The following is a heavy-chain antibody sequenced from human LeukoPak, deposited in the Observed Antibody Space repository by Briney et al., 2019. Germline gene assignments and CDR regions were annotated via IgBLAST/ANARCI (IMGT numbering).Heavy chain of an antibody. J-gene: IGHJ3*02. V-gene: IGHV4-59*01. Sequence: TSETLSLTCTVSGGSISNYYWSWIRQPPGKGLEWIGYIYYSGSTNYNPSLKSRVTISVDTSKNQFSLKLSSVTAADTAVYYCAREAPGGAFDIWGQGTMVTVSS. D-gene: IGHD2-8*02. CDR3: AREAPGGAFDI. CDR1: GGSISNYY. CDR2: IYYSGST.